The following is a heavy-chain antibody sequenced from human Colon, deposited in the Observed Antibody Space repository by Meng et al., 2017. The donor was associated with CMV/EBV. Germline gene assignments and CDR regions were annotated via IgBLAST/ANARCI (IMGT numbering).Heavy chain of an antibody. CDR2: IYSGSTTT. CDR1: GFPVSANY. V-gene: IGHV3-53*01. J-gene: IGHJ4*02. CDR3: AREGYFRGFVN. Sequence: GGSLRLSCAASGFPVSANYMAWFRQAPGRGLEWVSIIYSGSTTTLYADSVKGRFSISTDSSNNTLYLQMSSLRDEGTAVYYCAREGYFRGFVNWGQGTLVTVSS. D-gene: IGHD1-26*01.